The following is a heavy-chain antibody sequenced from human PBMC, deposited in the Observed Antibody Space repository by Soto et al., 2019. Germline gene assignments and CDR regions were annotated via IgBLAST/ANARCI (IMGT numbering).Heavy chain of an antibody. V-gene: IGHV5-51*01. J-gene: IGHJ4*02. D-gene: IGHD2-15*01. CDR3: ARRGAFYCRGGSCYSRGSFDY. CDR1: GYNFNTYW. CDR2: IYPGDFDT. Sequence: GESLKISCTGSGYNFNTYWIGWVRQMPGKGLEWMGIIYPGDFDTRYSQSFQGHVTMSVDKSISTAYLQWSSLKASDTAMYYCARRGAFYCRGGSCYSRGSFDYWGQGTLVTVSS.